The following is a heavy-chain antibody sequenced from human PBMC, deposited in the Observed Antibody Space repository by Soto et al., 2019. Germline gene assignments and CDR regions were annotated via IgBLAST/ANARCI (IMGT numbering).Heavy chain of an antibody. Sequence: QVQLVESGGGVVQPGRSLRLSCAASGFTFSSYGMHWVRQAPGKGLEWVAVISYDGSNKYYADSVKGRFTISRDNSKNTLYLQMNSLRAEDTAVYYCAKDGNDYGDYVWGQGTLVTVSS. CDR2: ISYDGSNK. CDR3: AKDGNDYGDYV. D-gene: IGHD4-17*01. V-gene: IGHV3-30*18. J-gene: IGHJ4*02. CDR1: GFTFSSYG.